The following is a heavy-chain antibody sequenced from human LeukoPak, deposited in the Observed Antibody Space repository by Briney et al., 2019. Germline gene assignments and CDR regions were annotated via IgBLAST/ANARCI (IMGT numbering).Heavy chain of an antibody. J-gene: IGHJ4*02. V-gene: IGHV3-53*01. CDR3: ARVTGYMTEDYFDY. Sequence: PGGSLRLSCTVSGFTVTSNSMSWVRQAPGKGLEWVSFIYSGSTHYSDSVKGRFTISRDNSKNTLYLQMNSLRAEDTAVYYCARVTGYMTEDYFDYWGQGTLITVSS. CDR2: IYSGST. CDR1: GFTVTSNS. D-gene: IGHD6-13*01.